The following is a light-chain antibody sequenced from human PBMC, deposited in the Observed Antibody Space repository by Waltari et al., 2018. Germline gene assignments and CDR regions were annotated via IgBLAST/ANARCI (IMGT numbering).Light chain of an antibody. CDR3: QSYDTSTGI. CDR1: SARIASKY. Sequence: NFMLTQPPSVSESPGKTVTISCTRDSARIASKYVQGYQQRPGRGPSSVIYENNQRPSGVPDRFSGSIDSSSNSASLTISGLKTEDEADYYCQSYDTSTGIFGGGTKLTVL. J-gene: IGLJ2*01. CDR2: ENN. V-gene: IGLV6-57*03.